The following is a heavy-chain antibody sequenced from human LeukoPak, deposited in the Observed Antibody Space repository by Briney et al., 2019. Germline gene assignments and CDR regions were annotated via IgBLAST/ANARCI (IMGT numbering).Heavy chain of an antibody. D-gene: IGHD6-13*01. V-gene: IGHV4-4*09. CDR2: IYTSGSG. CDR3: AKRWQQRVGWFDP. J-gene: IGHJ5*02. Sequence: SETLSLTCTVSGGSISSYYWSWMRQPPGKGLEWIGYIYTSGSGNYNPSLKSRVTISVDTSKNQFSLKLSSVTAADTAVYYCAKRWQQRVGWFDPWGQGTLVIVSS. CDR1: GGSISSYY.